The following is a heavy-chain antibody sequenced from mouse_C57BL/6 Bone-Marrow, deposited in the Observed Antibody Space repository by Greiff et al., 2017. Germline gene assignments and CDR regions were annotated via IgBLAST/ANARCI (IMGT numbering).Heavy chain of an antibody. CDR1: GYTFTDYE. V-gene: IGHV1-15*01. Sequence: VKLQESGAELVRPGASVTLSCKASGYTFTDYEMHWVKQTPVHGLEWIGAIDPETGGTAYNQKFKGKAILTADKSSSTAYMELRSLTSEDSAVYYCTRWGDLGYFDVWGTGTTVTVSS. CDR3: TRWGDLGYFDV. J-gene: IGHJ1*03. CDR2: IDPETGGT.